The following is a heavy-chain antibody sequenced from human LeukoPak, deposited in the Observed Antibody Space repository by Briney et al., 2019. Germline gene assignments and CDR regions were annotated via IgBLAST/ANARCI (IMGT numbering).Heavy chain of an antibody. D-gene: IGHD3-22*01. CDR2: IIPNLGTT. J-gene: IGHJ4*02. CDR1: GSTSNSHA. V-gene: IGHV1-69*04. Sequence: ASVKVSCKASGSTSNSHAISWVRQAPGQGLEWMGRIIPNLGTTNRAQNFQDRVTLTADKSTNTAYMELTSLTSDDTAVYYCATTNDGGGYQWGDFFDFWGQGTLVTVSS. CDR3: ATTNDGGGYQWGDFFDF.